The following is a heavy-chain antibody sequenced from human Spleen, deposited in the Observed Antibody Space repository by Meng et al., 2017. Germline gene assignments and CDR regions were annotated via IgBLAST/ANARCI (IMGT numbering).Heavy chain of an antibody. CDR1: GFTFSSYA. CDR3: AKRSYGDYLTGV. Sequence: GGSLRLSCAASGFTFSSYAMTWVRQAPGKGLEWVSSISGSGGSTNYADSGKGRVTVSRDNSKNTLHLQMNSLRAEDTAIYYCAKRSYGDYLTGVWGQGTTVTVSS. V-gene: IGHV3-23*01. J-gene: IGHJ6*02. D-gene: IGHD4-17*01. CDR2: ISGSGGST.